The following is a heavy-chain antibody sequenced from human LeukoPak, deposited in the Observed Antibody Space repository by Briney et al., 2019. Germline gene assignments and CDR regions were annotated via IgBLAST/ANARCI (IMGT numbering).Heavy chain of an antibody. J-gene: IGHJ4*02. D-gene: IGHD6-13*01. V-gene: IGHV3-53*01. CDR3: ARDLGSRWSH. Sequence: GGSLRLSCAASGFTVSGDYMSWGRQAPGKGLELFSVNYSGGDTYCADSVKGRFTISRDNSKNTLCLQMNSLRAEDTAVYYCARDLGSRWSHWGQGTLVTVSS. CDR1: GFTVSGDY. CDR2: NYSGGDT.